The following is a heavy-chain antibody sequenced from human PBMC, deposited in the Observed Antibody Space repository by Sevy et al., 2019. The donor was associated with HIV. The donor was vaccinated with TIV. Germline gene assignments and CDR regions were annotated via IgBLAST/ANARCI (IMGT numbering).Heavy chain of an antibody. CDR2: ISWDTVNI. V-gene: IGHV3-9*01. Sequence: SLRLSCAASGFIFDDYAMHWVRQAPGKGLEWVSGISWDTVNIGYADSVKGRFTISRDNAKNSLYLQMNSLRAEDTALYDCTKDKRRYDILTRGGYFDYWGQGTLVTVSS. CDR3: TKDKRRYDILTRGGYFDY. D-gene: IGHD3-9*01. J-gene: IGHJ4*02. CDR1: GFIFDDYA.